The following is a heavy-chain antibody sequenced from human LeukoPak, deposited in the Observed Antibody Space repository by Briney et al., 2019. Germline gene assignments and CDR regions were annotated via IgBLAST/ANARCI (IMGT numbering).Heavy chain of an antibody. Sequence: GGSLRLSCAASGFTFSSYAMSWVRQAPGKGLEWVSAISGSGGSTYYADSVKGRFTISRDNSKSTLFLQMNSLRAEDTAVYYCAREGSSPALFGSYWGQGTLVTVSS. CDR2: ISGSGGST. D-gene: IGHD6-13*01. CDR1: GFTFSSYA. CDR3: AREGSSPALFGSY. V-gene: IGHV3-23*01. J-gene: IGHJ4*02.